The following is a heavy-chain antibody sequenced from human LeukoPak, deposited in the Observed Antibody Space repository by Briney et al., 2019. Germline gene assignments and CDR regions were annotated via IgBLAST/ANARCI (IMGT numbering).Heavy chain of an antibody. CDR2: ISGSGGST. Sequence: GGSLRLSCAASGFTFSSYAMSWVRQAPGKGLEWVSAISGSGGSTYYADSVKGRFTISRDNSKNTLYLQMNSLRAEDTAVYYCAKAQNPSIAAPTVFDYWGQGTLVTVSS. D-gene: IGHD6-6*01. CDR1: GFTFSSYA. J-gene: IGHJ4*02. V-gene: IGHV3-23*01. CDR3: AKAQNPSIAAPTVFDY.